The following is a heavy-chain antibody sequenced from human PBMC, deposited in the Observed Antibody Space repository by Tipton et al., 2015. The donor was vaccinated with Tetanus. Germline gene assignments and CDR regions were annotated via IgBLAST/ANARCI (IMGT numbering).Heavy chain of an antibody. CDR2: ISGSGGST. Sequence: SLRLSCAASGFTFSSYAMSWVRQAPGKGLEWVSAISGSGGSTYYADSVKGRFTISRDNSKNTLYLQMNSLRAEDTAVYYCARDPTMVRGVIEAYYYYGMDVWGQGTTVTVSS. CDR1: GFTFSSYA. J-gene: IGHJ6*02. V-gene: IGHV3-23*01. D-gene: IGHD3-10*01. CDR3: ARDPTMVRGVIEAYYYYGMDV.